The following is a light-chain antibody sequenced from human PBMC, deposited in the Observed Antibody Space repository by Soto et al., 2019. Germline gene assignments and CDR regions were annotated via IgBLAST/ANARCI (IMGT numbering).Light chain of an antibody. CDR2: EVS. CDR1: ISDVGGYNY. V-gene: IGLV2-14*01. J-gene: IGLJ2*01. CDR3: SSYTSSSTLV. Sequence: QSVLTQPASVSGSPGQSITISCTGTISDVGGYNYVSWYQQHPGKAPKLMIYEVSNRPSGVSHRFAGSKSGNTASLTIFGLQAEDGADYYCSSYTSSSTLVVGGGTKVTVL.